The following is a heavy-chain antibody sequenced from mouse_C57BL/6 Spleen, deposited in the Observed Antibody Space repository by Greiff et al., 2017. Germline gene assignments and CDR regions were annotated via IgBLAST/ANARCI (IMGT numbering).Heavy chain of an antibody. CDR3: ARRGPYYGSSPYYYAMDY. J-gene: IGHJ4*01. CDR2: IYPGSGST. Sequence: QVQLQHPGAELVKPGASVKMSCKASGYTFTSYWITWVKQRPGQGLEWIGDIYPGSGSTNYNEKFKSKATLTVDTSSSTAYMQLSSLTSEDSAVYYCARRGPYYGSSPYYYAMDYWGQGTSVTVSS. CDR1: GYTFTSYW. V-gene: IGHV1-55*01. D-gene: IGHD1-1*01.